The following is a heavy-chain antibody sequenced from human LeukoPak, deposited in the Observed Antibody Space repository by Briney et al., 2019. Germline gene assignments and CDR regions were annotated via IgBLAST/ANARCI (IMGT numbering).Heavy chain of an antibody. D-gene: IGHD6-19*01. J-gene: IGHJ4*02. CDR2: ISAYNGNT. V-gene: IGHV1-18*01. Sequence: ASVKVSCKASGYTFTSYGISWVRQAPGQGLEWMGWISAYNGNTNYAQKLQGRVTMTTDTSTSTAYMELRSLRSEDTAVYYCARDPATRDSSGPEGYFDYWGQGTLVTVSS. CDR1: GYTFTSYG. CDR3: ARDPATRDSSGPEGYFDY.